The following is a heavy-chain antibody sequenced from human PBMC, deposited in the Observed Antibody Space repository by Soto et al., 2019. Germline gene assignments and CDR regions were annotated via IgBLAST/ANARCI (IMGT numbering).Heavy chain of an antibody. CDR1: GFTFTSYA. D-gene: IGHD3-16*01. CDR3: ARGMGDGIAGY. CDR2: LGGGGGDT. J-gene: IGHJ4*02. Sequence: WGSLRLSCAASGFTFTSYAMSWVRQAPGKGLEWVSALGGGGGDTYYADSVKGRFTIPRDNAKNSLYLQMNILRAEDTAVYYCARGMGDGIAGYWVQGRLVNVSA. V-gene: IGHV3-23*01.